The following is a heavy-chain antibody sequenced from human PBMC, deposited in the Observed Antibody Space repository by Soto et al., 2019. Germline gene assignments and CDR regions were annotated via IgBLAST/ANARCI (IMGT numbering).Heavy chain of an antibody. Sequence: SVKVSCKASGGTFSSYTISWVRQAPGQGLEWMGRIIPILGIANYAQKFQGRVTITADKSTSTAYMELSSLRSEDTAVYYCATQGKARIAARRDNWFDPWGQGTLVTVSS. CDR2: IIPILGIA. J-gene: IGHJ5*02. CDR3: ATQGKARIAARRDNWFDP. V-gene: IGHV1-69*02. CDR1: GGTFSSYT. D-gene: IGHD6-6*01.